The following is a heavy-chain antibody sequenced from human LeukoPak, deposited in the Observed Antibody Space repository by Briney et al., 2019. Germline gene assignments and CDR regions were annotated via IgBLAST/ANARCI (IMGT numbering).Heavy chain of an antibody. Sequence: GGSLRLSCVASGFTFSTYEMKWVRQAPGKGLEWISHISSSSGSTISYADSVKGRFTISRDNAKNSLYLQMNSLRAEDTAVYFCTRGRIYFDLWGQGALVTVSS. CDR1: GFTFSTYE. CDR2: ISSSSGSTI. V-gene: IGHV3-48*03. CDR3: TRGRIYFDL. J-gene: IGHJ4*02. D-gene: IGHD2-15*01.